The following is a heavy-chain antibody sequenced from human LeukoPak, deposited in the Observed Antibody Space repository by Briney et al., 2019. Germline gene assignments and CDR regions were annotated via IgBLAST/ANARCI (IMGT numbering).Heavy chain of an antibody. CDR1: GFTFSSYA. D-gene: IGHD3-3*01. V-gene: IGHV3-30-3*01. CDR3: ARGVGYDFWSGYSGNWFDP. Sequence: GGSLRLSCAASGFTFSSYAMHWVRQAPGKGLEWVAVISYDGSNKYYADSVKGRFTISRGNSKNTLYLQMNSLRAEDTAVYYCARGVGYDFWSGYSGNWFDPWGQGTLVTVSS. CDR2: ISYDGSNK. J-gene: IGHJ5*02.